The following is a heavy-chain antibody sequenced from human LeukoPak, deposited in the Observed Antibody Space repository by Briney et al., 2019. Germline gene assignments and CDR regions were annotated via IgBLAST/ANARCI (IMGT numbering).Heavy chain of an antibody. V-gene: IGHV4-30-2*01. CDR2: IYHSGST. CDR1: GGSISSGGYY. CDR3: ARVRTYNWFDP. Sequence: SQTLSLTCTVSGGSISSGGYYWSWIRQPPGKVLEWIGYIYHSGSTYYNPSLKSRVTISVDRSKNQFSLKLSSVTAADTAVYYCARVRTYNWFDPWGQGTLVTVSS. J-gene: IGHJ5*02.